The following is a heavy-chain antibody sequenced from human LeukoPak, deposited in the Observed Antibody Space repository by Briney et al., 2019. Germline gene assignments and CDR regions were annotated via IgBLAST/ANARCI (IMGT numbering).Heavy chain of an antibody. CDR1: GGSISSGGYY. D-gene: IGHD5-18*01. J-gene: IGHJ4*02. CDR2: IYHSGST. V-gene: IGHV4-30-2*01. CDR3: ARGRTAMAYYYFDY. Sequence: PSETLSLTCTVSGGSISSGGYYWSWIRQPPGKGLEWIGYIYHSGSTYYNPSLKSRVTISVDRSKNQFSLKLSSVTAADTAVYYCARGRTAMAYYYFDYWGQGTLVTVSS.